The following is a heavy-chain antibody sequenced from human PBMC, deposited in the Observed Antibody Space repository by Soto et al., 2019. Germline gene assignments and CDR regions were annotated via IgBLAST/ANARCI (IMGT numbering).Heavy chain of an antibody. Sequence: SETLSLTCTVSGGSISSYHWSWIRQPPGKGLEWIGYIYYSGSTNYDPSLKSRVTISVDTSKNQFSLKLSSVTAADTAVYYCARATRVRGVIPYGMDVWGQGTTVTVSS. D-gene: IGHD3-10*01. CDR1: GGSISSYH. CDR3: ARATRVRGVIPYGMDV. J-gene: IGHJ6*02. CDR2: IYYSGST. V-gene: IGHV4-59*01.